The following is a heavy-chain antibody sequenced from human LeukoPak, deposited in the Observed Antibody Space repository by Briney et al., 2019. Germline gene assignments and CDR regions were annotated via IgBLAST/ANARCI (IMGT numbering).Heavy chain of an antibody. CDR1: GYSFTSYG. Sequence: ASVKVSCTASGYSFTSYGISLVRQAPGQGLEWMGWIRDYNGNTNYAQKLQGRVTMTTDTSTSTDYMELRSLRSDDTAVYCCARGGSYENWFDPWGQGTLVTVSS. V-gene: IGHV1-18*01. CDR2: IRDYNGNT. J-gene: IGHJ5*02. D-gene: IGHD1-26*01. CDR3: ARGGSYENWFDP.